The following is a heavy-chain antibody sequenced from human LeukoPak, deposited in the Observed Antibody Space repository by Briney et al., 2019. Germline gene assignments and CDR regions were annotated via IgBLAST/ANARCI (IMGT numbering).Heavy chain of an antibody. CDR1: GFTFSSYE. CDR2: ISSSSSNT. D-gene: IGHD1-26*01. CDR3: AAAVVGGGIDY. J-gene: IGHJ4*02. V-gene: IGHV3-48*03. Sequence: GGSLRLSCVGSGFTFSSYEMNWIRQAPGKGLEWISYISSSSSNTNYGDSVKGRFTISRDNAKNSLYLQMNSLRAEDTAVYYCAAAVVGGGIDYWGQGTLVTVSS.